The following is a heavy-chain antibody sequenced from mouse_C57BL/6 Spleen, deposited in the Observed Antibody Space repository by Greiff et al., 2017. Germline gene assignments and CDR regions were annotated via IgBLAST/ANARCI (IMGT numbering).Heavy chain of an antibody. J-gene: IGHJ2*01. Sequence: QVQLQQPGAELVKPGASVKLSCKASGYTFTSYWMQWVKQRPGQGLEWIGEIDPSDSYTNYNQKFKGKATLTVDTSSSTAYMQLSSLTAEDAAVYCGGKGDAGHDSYWGQGTTLTVSS. V-gene: IGHV1-50*01. CDR2: IDPSDSYT. D-gene: IGHD3-2*02. CDR1: GYTFTSYW. CDR3: GKGDAGHDSY.